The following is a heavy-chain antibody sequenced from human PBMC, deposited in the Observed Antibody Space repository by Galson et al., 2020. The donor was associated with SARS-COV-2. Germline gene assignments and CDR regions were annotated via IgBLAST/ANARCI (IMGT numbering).Heavy chain of an antibody. CDR3: AKDYGGNSDWFDP. CDR1: GFTISSYG. V-gene: IGHV3-30*02. D-gene: IGHD4-17*01. CDR2: IRYDGSNK. J-gene: IGHJ5*02. Sequence: GGSLRLSCAASGFTISSYGMHWVSQAPGKGLEWVAFIRYDGSNKYYADSVKGRFTIYRDNSKNTLYLQMNSLRAEDTAVYYCAKDYGGNSDWFDPWGQGTLVTVSS.